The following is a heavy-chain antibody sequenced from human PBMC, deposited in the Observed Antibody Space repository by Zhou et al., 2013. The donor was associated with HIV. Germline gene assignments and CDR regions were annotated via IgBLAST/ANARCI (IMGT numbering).Heavy chain of an antibody. J-gene: IGHJ3*02. Sequence: EVQLVESGGGLVQPGGSLKLSCAASGFTFSGSAMHWVRQASGKGLEWVGRIRTKANDYATACDASVKGRFAISRDDSKNTAYLQMNSLKTEDTAVYYCTAYSAYDSPFDIWGQGTMVTVSS. CDR3: TAYSAYDSPFDI. CDR2: IRTKANDYAT. D-gene: IGHD5-12*01. CDR1: GFTFSGSA. V-gene: IGHV3-73*01.